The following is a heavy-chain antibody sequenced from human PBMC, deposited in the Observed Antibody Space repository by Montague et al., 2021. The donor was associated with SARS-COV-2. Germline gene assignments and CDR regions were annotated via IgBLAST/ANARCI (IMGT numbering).Heavy chain of an antibody. Sequence: PALVKPTQTLTLTCTFSGFSLSTSGMCVSWIRQPPGKALEWLARIDWDDDKYCSTSLKTRLTISKDTSKNQVVLTMTNMDPVDTATYYCARTPYYYDSSGYYYGAFDIWGQGTMVTVSS. D-gene: IGHD3-22*01. V-gene: IGHV2-70*11. CDR1: GFSLSTSGMC. CDR2: IDWDDDK. J-gene: IGHJ3*02. CDR3: ARTPYYYDSSGYYYGAFDI.